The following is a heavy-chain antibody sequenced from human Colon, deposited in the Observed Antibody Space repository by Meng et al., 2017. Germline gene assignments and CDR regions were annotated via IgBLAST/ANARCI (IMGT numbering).Heavy chain of an antibody. CDR3: AGQAGSSSGWYYFDF. V-gene: IGHV5-51*01. CDR2: IYPDDSDT. D-gene: IGHD6-19*01. Sequence: GGSLRPSCKGSGYTFNNYWIAWVRQMHGKGLEWMGIIYPDDSDTSYSPSFQGQVTISADRSVNTAYLQWSSLKASDEAMYFCAGQAGSSSGWYYFDFWGQGTLVTVSS. J-gene: IGHJ4*02. CDR1: GYTFNNYW.